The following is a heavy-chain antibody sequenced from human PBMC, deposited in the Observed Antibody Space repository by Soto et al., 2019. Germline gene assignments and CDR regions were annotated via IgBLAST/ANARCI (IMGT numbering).Heavy chain of an antibody. CDR3: ARDLPPVDY. J-gene: IGHJ4*02. Sequence: QVQLVQSGAEVKKPGASVKVSCKASGYTFSSYFISWVRQAPGQGLEWMGWISAYNGNTNYAQNRQGRATMTTDTSTRTAYLELRSLRSDDTAVYYCARDLPPVDYWGQGTLVTVSS. V-gene: IGHV1-18*01. CDR2: ISAYNGNT. CDR1: GYTFSSYF.